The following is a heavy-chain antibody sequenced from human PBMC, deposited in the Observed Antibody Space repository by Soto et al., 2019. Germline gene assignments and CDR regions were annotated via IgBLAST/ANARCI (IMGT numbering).Heavy chain of an antibody. V-gene: IGHV1-46*01. CDR1: GNSFTTYY. CDR3: ARRGYCTNGVCTSYYYYGMDV. Sequence: ASVKVSCKASGNSFTTYYMHWVRQAPGQGLEWMGIINPSGGRTTYAQKFQGRVTITRDTSASTAYMELSSLRSEDTAVYYCARRGYCTNGVCTSYYYYGMDVWGQGTTVTVSS. J-gene: IGHJ6*02. D-gene: IGHD2-8*01. CDR2: INPSGGRT.